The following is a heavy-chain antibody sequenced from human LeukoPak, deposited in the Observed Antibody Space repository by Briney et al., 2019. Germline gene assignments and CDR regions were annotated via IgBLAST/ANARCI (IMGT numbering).Heavy chain of an antibody. D-gene: IGHD3-3*01. CDR1: GYTLTELS. V-gene: IGHV1-24*01. CDR3: ATPSLEWIFLPFDY. CDR2: FDPEDGET. Sequence: ASVKVSCKVSGYTLTELSMHWVRQAPGKGLEWMGGFDPEDGETIYAQKFQGRVTMTEDTSTDTAYMELSSLRSEDTAVYYCATPSLEWIFLPFDYWGQGTLVTVSS. J-gene: IGHJ4*02.